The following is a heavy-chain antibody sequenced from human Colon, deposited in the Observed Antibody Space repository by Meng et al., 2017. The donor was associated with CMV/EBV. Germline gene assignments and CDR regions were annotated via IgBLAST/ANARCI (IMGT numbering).Heavy chain of an antibody. V-gene: IGHV4-61*01. CDR1: GAYVRSTSHY. D-gene: IGHD3-3*01. CDR3: SRITIFNNFFDP. Sequence: TVSGAYVRSTSHYWSWIRQPPGKGLEWIGYIYHNGDTNYNPSLKSRVSLSLDTSHNQFSLHLTSVTAADTAMYYCSRITIFNNFFDPWGQGTLVTVSS. CDR2: IYHNGDT. J-gene: IGHJ5*02.